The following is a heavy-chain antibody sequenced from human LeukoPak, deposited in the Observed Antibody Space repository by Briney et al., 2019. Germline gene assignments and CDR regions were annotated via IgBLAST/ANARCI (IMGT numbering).Heavy chain of an antibody. D-gene: IGHD5-24*01. J-gene: IGHJ4*02. V-gene: IGHV3-11*01. CDR2: ISSSGSTI. Sequence: PGGSLRLSCAASGFTFSDYYMSWIRQAPGKGLEWVSYISSSGSTIYYADSVKGRFTISRDSAKNSLYLQMNSLRAEDTAVYYCAKVRGIDGYYYFDYWGQGTLVTVSS. CDR1: GFTFSDYY. CDR3: AKVRGIDGYYYFDY.